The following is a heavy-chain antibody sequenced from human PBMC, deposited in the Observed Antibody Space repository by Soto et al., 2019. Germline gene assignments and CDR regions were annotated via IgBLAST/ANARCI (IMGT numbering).Heavy chain of an antibody. J-gene: IGHJ4*02. D-gene: IGHD3-22*01. CDR1: GDSFTTYW. CDR3: ARRYYYDNSGYASRYYFDY. V-gene: IGHV5-51*01. CDR2: IHAGDSDI. Sequence: GESLKISCKGSGDSFTTYWIAWVRQVPGKGLEWVGFIHAGDSDIRYSPSFQGQVTISADKSISTAYLQWGSLKASDTAMYYCARRYYYDNSGYASRYYFDYWGQGTLVTVSS.